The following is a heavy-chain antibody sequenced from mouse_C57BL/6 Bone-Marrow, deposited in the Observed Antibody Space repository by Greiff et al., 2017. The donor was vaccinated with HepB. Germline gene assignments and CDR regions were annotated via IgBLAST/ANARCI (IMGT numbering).Heavy chain of an antibody. CDR2: ISYDGSN. CDR1: GYSITSGYY. Sequence: EVKLVESGPGLVKPSQSLSLTCSVTGYSITSGYYWNWIRQFPGNKLEWMGYISYDGSNNYNPSLKNRISITRDTSKNQFFLKLNSVTTEDTATYYCARADYGRDFAYWGQGTLVTVSA. J-gene: IGHJ3*01. CDR3: ARADYGRDFAY. V-gene: IGHV3-6*01. D-gene: IGHD1-1*01.